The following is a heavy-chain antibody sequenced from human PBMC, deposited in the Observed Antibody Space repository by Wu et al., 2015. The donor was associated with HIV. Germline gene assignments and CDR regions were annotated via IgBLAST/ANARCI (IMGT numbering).Heavy chain of an antibody. CDR3: ARAAGLIATNHNWFDP. CDR1: GFTFISYH. D-gene: IGHD3-16*01. CDR2: INPNTGDT. Sequence: QVHLLQSGAEVRKPGASVRLSCETSGFTFISYHFNWVRQGSGQGLEWMGWINPNTGDTGYAQKFQGRVTITADESTSTAYMELSSLRSEDTAVYYCARAAGLIATNHNWFDPWGQGTLVHRLL. V-gene: IGHV1-8*01. J-gene: IGHJ5*02.